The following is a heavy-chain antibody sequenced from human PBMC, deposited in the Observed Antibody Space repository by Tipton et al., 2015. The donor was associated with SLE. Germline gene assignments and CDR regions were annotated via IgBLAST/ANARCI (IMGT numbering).Heavy chain of an antibody. CDR3: AREVVAAHNWFDP. CDR2: ISSSSSYI. V-gene: IGHV3-21*03. D-gene: IGHD2-15*01. J-gene: IGHJ5*02. CDR1: GFTFNSYS. Sequence: SLRLSCAASGFTFNSYSMNWVRQAPGKGLEWVSSISSSSSYIYYADSVKGRFTISRDNAKNSLYLQMNSLRAEDTAVYYCAREVVAAHNWFDPWGQGTLVTVSS.